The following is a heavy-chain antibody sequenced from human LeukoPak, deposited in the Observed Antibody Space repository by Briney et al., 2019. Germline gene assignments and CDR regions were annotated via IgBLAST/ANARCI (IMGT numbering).Heavy chain of an antibody. V-gene: IGHV3-15*01. CDR3: ARDVIVATIWGRGFDY. CDR2: IKSKTNGGTT. D-gene: IGHD5-12*01. Sequence: GGSLRLSCAASGFTFINAWMSWVRQAPGKGLEWVGRIKSKTNGGTTDYAAPVKGRFTISRDDLENTLYLQINSLRAEDTAVYYCARDVIVATIWGRGFDYWGQGTLVTVSS. CDR1: GFTFINAW. J-gene: IGHJ4*02.